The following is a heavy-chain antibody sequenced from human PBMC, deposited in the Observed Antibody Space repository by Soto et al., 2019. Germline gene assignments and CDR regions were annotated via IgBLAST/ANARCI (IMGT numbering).Heavy chain of an antibody. CDR2: ISSSSSYI. CDR1: GFTFSSYS. CDR3: ARGARAARYFDY. D-gene: IGHD6-6*01. V-gene: IGHV3-21*02. J-gene: IGHJ4*02. Sequence: EVQLVESGGGLVKPGGSLRLSCAASGFTFSSYSMNWVRQAPGKGLEWVSSISSSSSYIYYADSVKGRFTISRDNAKNSLYLQMNSLRAEDTAVYYCARGARAARYFDYWGQGTLITVFS.